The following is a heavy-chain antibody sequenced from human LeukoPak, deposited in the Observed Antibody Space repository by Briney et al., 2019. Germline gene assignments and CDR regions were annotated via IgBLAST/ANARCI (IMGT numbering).Heavy chain of an antibody. CDR3: ARVPYGSGSYYSQPFDY. CDR2: ISSSSSYI. D-gene: IGHD3-10*01. V-gene: IGHV3-21*01. Sequence: PGGSLRLSCAASGFTFSSYSMNWVRQAPGKGLEWVSSISSSSSYIYYADSVKGRFTISRDNAKNSLYLQMNSLRAEDTAVYYCARVPYGSGSYYSQPFDYWGQGTLVTVSS. CDR1: GFTFSSYS. J-gene: IGHJ4*02.